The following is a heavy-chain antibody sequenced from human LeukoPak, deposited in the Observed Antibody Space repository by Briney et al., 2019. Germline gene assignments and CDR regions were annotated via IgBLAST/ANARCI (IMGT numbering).Heavy chain of an antibody. CDR2: IYPGDSDT. D-gene: IGHD3-10*01. Sequence: GESLKISCKASGYTFAGDWIGWVRQMPGKGLEWMGIIYPGDSDTKYNAPFQGQVTISADKSISTAYLQWGSLKASDTATYYCARLSDTMVRGYYFDYWGQGTLVTVSS. CDR1: GYTFAGDW. J-gene: IGHJ4*02. V-gene: IGHV5-51*01. CDR3: ARLSDTMVRGYYFDY.